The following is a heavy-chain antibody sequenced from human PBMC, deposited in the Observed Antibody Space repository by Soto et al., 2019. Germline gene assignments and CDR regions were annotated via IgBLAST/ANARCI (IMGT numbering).Heavy chain of an antibody. CDR3: ARCTGSGSYKPLDY. J-gene: IGHJ4*02. Sequence: TGGSLRLSCAASGFTFSSYGMHWVRQAPGKGLEWVAVIWCDGSNKYYADSVKGRFTISRDNSKNTLYLQMNSLRAEDTAVYYCARCTGSGSYKPLDYWGQGTLVTVSS. CDR1: GFTFSSYG. CDR2: IWCDGSNK. D-gene: IGHD3-10*01. V-gene: IGHV3-33*01.